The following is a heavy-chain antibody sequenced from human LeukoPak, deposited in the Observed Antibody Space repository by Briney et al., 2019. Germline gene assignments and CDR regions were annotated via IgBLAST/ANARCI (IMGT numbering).Heavy chain of an antibody. CDR3: AKRNEINTIFGVFINFMDV. J-gene: IGHJ6*03. CDR1: GFTFNNFA. Sequence: PGGSLRLSCAASGFTFNNFAISWVRQAPGKGLEWVSAMSGSGGTTVYADPVKGRFTISRDISKNTLFLQMNSLRAEDTAIYYCAKRNEINTIFGVFINFMDVWGKGTTVTVSS. V-gene: IGHV3-23*01. CDR2: MSGSGGTT. D-gene: IGHD3-3*01.